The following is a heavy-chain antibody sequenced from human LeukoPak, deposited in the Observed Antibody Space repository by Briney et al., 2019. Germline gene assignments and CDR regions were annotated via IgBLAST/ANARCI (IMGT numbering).Heavy chain of an antibody. D-gene: IGHD6-13*01. CDR2: INHSGST. Sequence: SETLSLTCAVYGGFFSGYYWSWIRQPAGKGLEWIGEINHSGSTNYNPSLKSQVPISVDTSKNQFSLKLSSVTAAATAVYYCARVVTEVTPTGSSWYYLRPPPDYWGQGTLVTVSS. V-gene: IGHV4-34*01. J-gene: IGHJ4*02. CDR1: GGFFSGYY. CDR3: ARVVTEVTPTGSSWYYLRPPPDY.